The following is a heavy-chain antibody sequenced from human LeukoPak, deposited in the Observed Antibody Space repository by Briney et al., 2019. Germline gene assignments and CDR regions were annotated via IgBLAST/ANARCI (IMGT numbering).Heavy chain of an antibody. CDR2: IHAADSNT. D-gene: IGHD4-17*01. CDR3: AGARNGGYRWDY. CDR1: GYSFTNYW. Sequence: ESLKISCRDSGYSFTNYWIGWVRQMPGKGLEWMGIIHAADSNTKYSPSFQGQVTISADKSINTAYLQWSGLKASDTAMYYCAGARNGGYRWDYWGQGTLVTVSS. J-gene: IGHJ4*02. V-gene: IGHV5-51*01.